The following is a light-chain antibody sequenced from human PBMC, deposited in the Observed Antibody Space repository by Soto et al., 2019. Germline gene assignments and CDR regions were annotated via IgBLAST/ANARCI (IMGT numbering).Light chain of an antibody. CDR2: GAS. CDR3: QQYGSSTWT. V-gene: IGKV3-20*01. Sequence: EIVLTHSPGTLSLSPWERATLSCSASLTISDNYLAWYQQKAGQAPRLVIFGASSRATGIPDRFSGSGSGTDFNITISRLEPEDFAVYYCQQYGSSTWTFGQGTKVDIK. CDR1: LTISDNY. J-gene: IGKJ1*01.